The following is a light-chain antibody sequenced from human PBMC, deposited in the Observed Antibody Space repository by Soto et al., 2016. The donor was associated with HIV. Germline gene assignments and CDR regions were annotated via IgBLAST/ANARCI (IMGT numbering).Light chain of an antibody. J-gene: IGLJ2*01. CDR3: QVWDVSTDLVV. Sequence: SYELTQPPSLSVAPRKTARITCGGNNVGSKSVQWYQQMPGQAPVLVVYDGSDRPSGIPERFSGSNSGNTATLTISRVEAGDEADYFCQVWDVSTDLVVFGGGTKLTVL. V-gene: IGLV3-21*03. CDR1: NVGSKS. CDR2: DGS.